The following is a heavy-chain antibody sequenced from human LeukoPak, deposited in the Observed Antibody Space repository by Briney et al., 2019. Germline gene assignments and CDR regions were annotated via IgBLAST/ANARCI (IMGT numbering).Heavy chain of an antibody. Sequence: SVKLSCKASGGTFSSYAISWVRQAPGQGLEWMGGIIPIFGTANYAQKFQGRVTITADESTSTAYMELSSLRSEDTAVYYCARDVSYGSAPNWFDPWGQGTLVTVSS. V-gene: IGHV1-69*01. D-gene: IGHD3-10*01. CDR3: ARDVSYGSAPNWFDP. J-gene: IGHJ5*02. CDR2: IIPIFGTA. CDR1: GGTFSSYA.